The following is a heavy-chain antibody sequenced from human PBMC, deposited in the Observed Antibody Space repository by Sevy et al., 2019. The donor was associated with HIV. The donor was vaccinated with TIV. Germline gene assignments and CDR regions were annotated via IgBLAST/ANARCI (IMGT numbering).Heavy chain of an antibody. CDR2: VSGSGRYT. CDR3: AKGYCSGGSCPRDYYYYGMDV. J-gene: IGHJ6*02. CDR1: EFTFSSYA. Sequence: GGSLRLSCAASEFTFSSYAMSWVRQAPGKGLEWVSSVSGSGRYTYYADSVEGRFTISRDNSKNSRYVQMNSLRAEDTAVYCCAKGYCSGGSCPRDYYYYGMDVWGQGTTVTVSS. D-gene: IGHD2-15*01. V-gene: IGHV3-23*01.